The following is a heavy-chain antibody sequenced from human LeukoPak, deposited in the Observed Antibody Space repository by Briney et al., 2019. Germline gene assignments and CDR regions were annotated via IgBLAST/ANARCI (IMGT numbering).Heavy chain of an antibody. J-gene: IGHJ4*02. CDR3: ARDPHGYNDRWVFGDFDY. D-gene: IGHD5-12*01. CDR2: INHSGST. CDR1: GGSFSGYY. Sequence: SETLSLTCAVYGGSFSGYYWSWIRQPPGKGLEWIGEINHSGSTNYNPSLKSRVTISVDTSKNQFSLKLSSVTAADTAVYYCARDPHGYNDRWVFGDFDYWGQGTLVTVSS. V-gene: IGHV4-34*01.